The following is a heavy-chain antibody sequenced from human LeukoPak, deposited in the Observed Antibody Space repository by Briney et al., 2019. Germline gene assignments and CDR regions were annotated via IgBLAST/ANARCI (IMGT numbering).Heavy chain of an antibody. CDR2: ISWNSGSI. CDR3: ARYCSSTSCYHLDAFDI. CDR1: GFTFDDYA. J-gene: IGHJ3*02. D-gene: IGHD2-2*01. Sequence: GGSLRLSCAASGFTFDDYAMHWVRQAPGKGLEWVSGISWNSGSIGYADSVKGRFTISRDNAKSSLYLQMNSLRAEDMALYYCARYCSSTSCYHLDAFDIWGQGTTVTVSS. V-gene: IGHV3-9*03.